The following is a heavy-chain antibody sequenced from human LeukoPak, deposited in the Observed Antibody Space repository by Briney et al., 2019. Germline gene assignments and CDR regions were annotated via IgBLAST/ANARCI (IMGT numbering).Heavy chain of an antibody. J-gene: IGHJ4*02. CDR2: INPNSGGT. V-gene: IGHV1-2*02. Sequence: ASVKVSCKASGYTFTGYYMHWVRQAPGQGLEWMGWINPNSGGTNYAQKSQGRVTMTRDTSISTAYMELSRLRSDDTAVCYCARASSGWPIDYWGQGTLVTVSS. CDR3: ARASSGWPIDY. CDR1: GYTFTGYY. D-gene: IGHD6-19*01.